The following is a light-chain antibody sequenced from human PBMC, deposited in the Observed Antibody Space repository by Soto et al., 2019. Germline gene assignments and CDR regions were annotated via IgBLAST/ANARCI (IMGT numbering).Light chain of an antibody. Sequence: QSVLTQPPSASGTPGQRVTISCSGSSFNIGKNSVYWFRQLPGTAPKLVIYYNNQRPSGVPDRFSGSKSGTSASLAISGLRSEDEADYHCAAWDDRLSGYVFATGTKLTVL. V-gene: IGLV1-47*01. CDR3: AAWDDRLSGYV. J-gene: IGLJ1*01. CDR1: SFNIGKNS. CDR2: YNN.